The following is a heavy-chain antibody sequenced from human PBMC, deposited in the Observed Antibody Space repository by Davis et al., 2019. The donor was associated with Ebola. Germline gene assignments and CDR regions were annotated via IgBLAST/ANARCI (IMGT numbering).Heavy chain of an antibody. J-gene: IGHJ4*02. CDR3: ANRIAAAGFDY. CDR2: IYYSEST. CDR1: GGSISSYY. Sequence: MPSETLSLTCTVSGGSISSYYWSWIRQPPGKGLEWIGYIYYSESTNYNPSLKSRVTISVDTSKNQFSLKLSSVTAADTAVYYCANRIAAAGFDYWGQGTLVTVSS. D-gene: IGHD6-13*01. V-gene: IGHV4-59*08.